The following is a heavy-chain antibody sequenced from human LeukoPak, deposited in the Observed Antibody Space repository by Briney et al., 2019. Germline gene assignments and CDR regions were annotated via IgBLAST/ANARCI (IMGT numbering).Heavy chain of an antibody. D-gene: IGHD2/OR15-2a*01. CDR3: AGLSLDY. V-gene: IGHV3-33*01. Sequence: AGGSLRLSCAASGFIFSSYAMHWVRQAPGKGLEWVAVIWYDGSNKYYADSVKGRFTISRDNSKNTLYLQMNSLRAEDTAVYYCAGLSLDYWGQGTLVTVSS. J-gene: IGHJ4*02. CDR2: IWYDGSNK. CDR1: GFIFSSYA.